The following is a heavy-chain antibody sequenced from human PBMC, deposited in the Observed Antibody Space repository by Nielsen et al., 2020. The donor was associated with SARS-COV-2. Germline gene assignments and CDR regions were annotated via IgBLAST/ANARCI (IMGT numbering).Heavy chain of an antibody. CDR2: VSGGGVIK. Sequence: GGSLRLSCSTSGFMFSTYAIHWVRQAPGKGLEWVALVSGGGVIKLYADSVKGRFTISRDNAKNSLYLQMNSLRDEDTAVYYCARDAVSSSDLDYWGQGTLVTVSS. CDR1: GFMFSTYA. D-gene: IGHD6-6*01. CDR3: ARDAVSSSDLDY. J-gene: IGHJ4*02. V-gene: IGHV3-30*03.